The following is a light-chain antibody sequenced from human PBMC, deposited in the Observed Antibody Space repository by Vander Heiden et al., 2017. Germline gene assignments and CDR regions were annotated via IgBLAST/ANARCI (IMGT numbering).Light chain of an antibody. CDR3: QQFGTSPWT. CDR2: GAS. J-gene: IGKJ1*01. CDR1: QSVRNNY. Sequence: EIVLTQSPGTLSLSPGERATLLCRASQSVRNNYLAWYQQKPGQAPRLLIYGASSRASGIPDRFSGSGSGTDFTLTITRLEPEDFAVYYCQQFGTSPWTFGQETKVEIK. V-gene: IGKV3-20*01.